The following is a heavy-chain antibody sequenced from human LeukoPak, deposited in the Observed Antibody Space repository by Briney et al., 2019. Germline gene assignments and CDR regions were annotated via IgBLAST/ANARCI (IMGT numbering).Heavy chain of an antibody. CDR1: GFTFSSYG. D-gene: IGHD6-19*01. CDR3: ARDRYSSAWEFDY. CDR2: ISSSSSYI. J-gene: IGHJ4*02. V-gene: IGHV3-21*01. Sequence: PGGSLRLSCAASGFTFSSYGMHWVRQAPGKGLEWVSSISSSSSYIYYADSVKGRFTISRDNAKNSLYLQMNSLRAEDTAVYYCARDRYSSAWEFDYWGQGTLVTVSS.